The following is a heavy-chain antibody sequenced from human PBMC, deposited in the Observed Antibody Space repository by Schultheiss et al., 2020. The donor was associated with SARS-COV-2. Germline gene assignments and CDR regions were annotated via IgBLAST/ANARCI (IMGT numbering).Heavy chain of an antibody. J-gene: IGHJ4*02. CDR1: GFTFSSYW. CDR3: ARERFDTIFGVVIIQVFDY. V-gene: IGHV4-59*12. Sequence: GSLRLPCAASGFTFSSYWMSWVRQAPGKGLEWIGYIYYSGSTYYNPSLKSRVTISVDTSKNQFSLKLSSVTAADTAVYYCARERFDTIFGVVIIQVFDYWGQGTLVTVSS. CDR2: IYYSGST. D-gene: IGHD3-3*01.